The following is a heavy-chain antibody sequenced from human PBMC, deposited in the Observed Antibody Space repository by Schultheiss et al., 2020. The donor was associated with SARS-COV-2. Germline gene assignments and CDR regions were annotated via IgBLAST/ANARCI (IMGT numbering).Heavy chain of an antibody. CDR1: GGSVSSTNW. Sequence: SETLSLTCTVSGGSVSSTNWWGWVRQSPGKGLEWIGEIYHSGSTNYNPSLKSRVTISVDKSKNQFSLKLSSVTAADTAVYYCARGVRGVIDYWGQGTLVTVSS. CDR3: ARGVRGVIDY. CDR2: IYHSGST. D-gene: IGHD3-10*01. V-gene: IGHV4-4*02. J-gene: IGHJ4*02.